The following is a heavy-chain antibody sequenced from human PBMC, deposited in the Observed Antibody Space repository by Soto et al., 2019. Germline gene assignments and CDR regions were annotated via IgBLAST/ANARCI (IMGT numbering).Heavy chain of an antibody. CDR2: IIPIFGTA. D-gene: IGHD3-22*01. J-gene: IGHJ6*02. Sequence: QVQLVQSGAEVKKPGSSVKVSCKASGGTFSSYAISWVRQAPGQGLEWMGGIIPIFGTANYAQKFQGRVTITADESMSTAYMELSSLGAEDTAVYYCARGQEDYYDSSGYDYYYGMDVWGQGTTVTVSS. CDR1: GGTFSSYA. V-gene: IGHV1-69*01. CDR3: ARGQEDYYDSSGYDYYYGMDV.